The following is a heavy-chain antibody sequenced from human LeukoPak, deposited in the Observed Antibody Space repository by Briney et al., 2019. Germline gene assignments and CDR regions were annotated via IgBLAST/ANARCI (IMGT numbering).Heavy chain of an antibody. D-gene: IGHD4-17*01. CDR2: VRNKPNGYTT. CDR3: TRVRHGDYFDY. Sequence: PGGSLRLSCAASGFSISDHYMDWVRQAPGKGLEWAGRVRNKPNGYTTDYGTSVKGRFTISRDDSKNSLYLQMNGLTSEDTAVYYCTRVRHGDYFDYWGQGTLVSVSS. CDR1: GFSISDHY. J-gene: IGHJ4*02. V-gene: IGHV3-72*01.